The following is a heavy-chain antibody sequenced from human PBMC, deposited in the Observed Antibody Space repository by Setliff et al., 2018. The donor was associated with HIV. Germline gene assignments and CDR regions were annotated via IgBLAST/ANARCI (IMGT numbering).Heavy chain of an antibody. CDR1: GASISGSDYY. J-gene: IGHJ6*03. CDR2: IYYSGSA. V-gene: IGHV4-39*01. Sequence: PSETLSLTCSVFGASISGSDYYWGWIRQLPEKGLEWIGSIYYSGSAYHNPSLKSRVAMSVGTAKKQFSLKLTSLTGADTAVYYCVRVGGGSWLGIHYYYYMDVWGKGITVTVSS. CDR3: VRVGGGSWLGIHYYYYMDV. D-gene: IGHD2-15*01.